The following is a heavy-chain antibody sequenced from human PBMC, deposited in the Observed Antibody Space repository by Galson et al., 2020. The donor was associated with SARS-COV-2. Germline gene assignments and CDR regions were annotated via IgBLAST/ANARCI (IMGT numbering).Heavy chain of an antibody. V-gene: IGHV3-23*01. CDR1: GFTFTNYA. CDR3: AKTNQERWFDWLDN. J-gene: IGHJ5*02. Sequence: GGSLRLSCVASGFTFTNYAMTWVRQAPGRELEWVSGISGSGGTTFYADSVEGRFSISSDNAHDRVYLEMNSLRVGDTAVYYCAKTNQERWFDWLDNWGQGALVTVSS. D-gene: IGHD5-18*01. CDR2: ISGSGGTT.